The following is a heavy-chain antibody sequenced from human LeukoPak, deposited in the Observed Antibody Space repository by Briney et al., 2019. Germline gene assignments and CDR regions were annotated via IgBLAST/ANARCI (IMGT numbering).Heavy chain of an antibody. V-gene: IGHV3-21*06. CDR2: IFPSGGEI. Sequence: PGGSLRLSCEASGFTFSTFAMIWVRQPPGKGLEWVSSIFPSGGEIHYADSVKGRFTISRDNANNSVSLQMNSLRAEDTAVYYCARDRVHYYDSSPPGYWGQGALVTVSS. D-gene: IGHD3-22*01. CDR1: GFTFSTFA. J-gene: IGHJ4*02. CDR3: ARDRVHYYDSSPPGY.